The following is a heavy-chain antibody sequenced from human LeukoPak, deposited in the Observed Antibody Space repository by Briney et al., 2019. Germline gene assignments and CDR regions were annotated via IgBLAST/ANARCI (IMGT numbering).Heavy chain of an antibody. J-gene: IGHJ5*02. D-gene: IGHD2-15*01. CDR2: MDNSGHT. V-gene: IGHV4-4*07. Sequence: KTSETLSLTCIASGVTISGYYWSWIRQPAGKGLEWIGHMDNSGHTNYNSSLMSRGTMSVDTSKSQFSLRLTSVTAADTAVYYCARHWSHSVAQFGRSFWFDPWGQGTLVTVSS. CDR1: GVTISGYY. CDR3: ARHWSHSVAQFGRSFWFDP.